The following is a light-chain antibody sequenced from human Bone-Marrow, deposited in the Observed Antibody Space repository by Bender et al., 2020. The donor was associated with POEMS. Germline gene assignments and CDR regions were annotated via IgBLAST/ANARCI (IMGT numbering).Light chain of an antibody. V-gene: IGLV3-25*03. J-gene: IGLJ2*01. CDR1: TLPRQN. CDR2: KDI. Sequence: SYDLTQPPSVSLPPGQTARITCSADTLPRQNVNWYQQKPGQAPAMVIRKDIERPAGIPERFSGSTSGTIVTLTITGVQAEDEADYYCQTVDTSGNVVFGGGTKLTV. CDR3: QTVDTSGNVV.